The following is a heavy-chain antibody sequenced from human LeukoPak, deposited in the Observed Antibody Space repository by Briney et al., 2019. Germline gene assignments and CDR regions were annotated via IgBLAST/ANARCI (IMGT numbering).Heavy chain of an antibody. CDR3: ARVAMVRGVISVLYYFDY. Sequence: SETLSLTCTVSGGSISSYYWSWIRQPPGKGLEWTGNIYYSGSTNYNPSLKSRVTISVDTSKNQFSLKLSSVTAADTAVYYCARVAMVRGVISVLYYFDYWGQGTLVTVSS. J-gene: IGHJ4*02. CDR2: IYYSGST. D-gene: IGHD3-10*01. V-gene: IGHV4-59*01. CDR1: GGSISSYY.